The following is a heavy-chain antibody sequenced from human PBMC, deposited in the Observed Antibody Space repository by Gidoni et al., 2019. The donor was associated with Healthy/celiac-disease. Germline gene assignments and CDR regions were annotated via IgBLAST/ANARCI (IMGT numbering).Heavy chain of an antibody. J-gene: IGHJ4*02. D-gene: IGHD1-26*01. CDR2: ISSSSSTI. V-gene: IGHV3-48*02. CDR1: GFPFSSYS. CDR3: ARTSGSYSTFFDY. Sequence: EVQLVESGGGLVQPGGSLRLSCAASGFPFSSYSMNWVRQAPGKGLGWVSYISSSSSTIYYADSVKGRFTISRDNAKNSLYLQMNSLRDEDTAVYYCARTSGSYSTFFDYWGQGTLVTVSS.